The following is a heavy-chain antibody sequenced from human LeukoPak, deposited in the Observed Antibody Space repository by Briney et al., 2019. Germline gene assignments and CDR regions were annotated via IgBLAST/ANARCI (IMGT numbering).Heavy chain of an antibody. CDR3: ARNQLRRRYYYYGMDV. CDR1: GGSFSGYY. CDR2: INHSGST. D-gene: IGHD5-24*01. Sequence: SETLSLTCVVYGGSFSGYYWSWIRQPPGKGLEWIGEINHSGSTNYNPSLKSRVTISVDTSKNQFSLKLSSVTAADTAVYYCARNQLRRRYYYYGMDVWGKGTTVTVSS. V-gene: IGHV4-34*01. J-gene: IGHJ6*04.